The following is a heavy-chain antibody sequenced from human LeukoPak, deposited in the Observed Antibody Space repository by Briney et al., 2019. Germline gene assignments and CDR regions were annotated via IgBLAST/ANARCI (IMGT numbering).Heavy chain of an antibody. CDR2: INLNSGGT. D-gene: IGHD4-11*01. V-gene: IGHV1-2*02. CDR1: GYTFTGYY. CDR3: ARDTVNHYYYYMDV. J-gene: IGHJ6*03. Sequence: GASVKVSCEASGYTFTGYYMHWVRQAPGQGLEWMGWINLNSGGTNYAQKFQGRVTITRDTSISTAYMELSRLRSDDTAVYYCARDTVNHYYYYMDVWGKGTTVTVSS.